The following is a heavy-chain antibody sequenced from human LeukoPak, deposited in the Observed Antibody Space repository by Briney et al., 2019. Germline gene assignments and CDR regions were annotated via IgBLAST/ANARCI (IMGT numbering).Heavy chain of an antibody. CDR2: ISWYGGST. D-gene: IGHD6-6*01. Sequence: GGSLRLSCAASGFTFDDYTMHWVRQAPGKGLEWVSLISWYGGSTHYADSVKGRFTISRDNSKNSLYLQMNSLRTEDTALYYCAKGDRIVARDAFDIWGQGTMVTVSS. CDR1: GFTFDDYT. V-gene: IGHV3-43*01. CDR3: AKGDRIVARDAFDI. J-gene: IGHJ3*02.